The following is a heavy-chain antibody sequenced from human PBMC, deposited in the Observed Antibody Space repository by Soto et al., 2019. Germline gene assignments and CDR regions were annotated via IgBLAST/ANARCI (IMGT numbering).Heavy chain of an antibody. V-gene: IGHV4-59*01. Sequence: SETLSLTCTVSGGSISSYYWSWIRQPPGKGLEWIGYIYYSGSTNYNPSLKSRVTISVDTSKNQFSLKLSSVTAADTAVYYCASVDRYCSSTSCYPNRGYFQHWGQGTLVTVSS. CDR2: IYYSGST. D-gene: IGHD2-2*01. CDR3: ASVDRYCSSTSCYPNRGYFQH. CDR1: GGSISSYY. J-gene: IGHJ1*01.